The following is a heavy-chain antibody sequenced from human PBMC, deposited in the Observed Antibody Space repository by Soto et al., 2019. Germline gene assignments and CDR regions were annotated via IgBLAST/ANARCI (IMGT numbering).Heavy chain of an antibody. CDR3: ARGYGSGSYYNSSLYYYMDV. J-gene: IGHJ6*03. CDR2: IYYSGST. V-gene: IGHV4-59*08. D-gene: IGHD3-10*01. Sequence: SETLSLTCTVSGGSISSYYWSWIRQPPGKGLEWIGYIYYSGSTNYNPSLKSRVTISVDTSKNQFSLKLSSVTAADTAVYYCARGYGSGSYYNSSLYYYMDVWGKGTTVTVSS. CDR1: GGSISSYY.